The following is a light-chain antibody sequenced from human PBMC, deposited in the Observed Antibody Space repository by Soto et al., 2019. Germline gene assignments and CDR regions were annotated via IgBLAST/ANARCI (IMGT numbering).Light chain of an antibody. CDR3: HSYASSLSGSV. Sequence: QAVVTQPPSGSGDPAQRVNISCTGSSSNIGAGYDVHWYQQLPGTVPKLLIYGNSTRPSGVPDRFSGSKSGTSASLAITGLQAEYEADYYCHSYASSLSGSVFGGGTKLTIL. J-gene: IGLJ3*02. V-gene: IGLV1-40*01. CDR1: SSNIGAGYD. CDR2: GNS.